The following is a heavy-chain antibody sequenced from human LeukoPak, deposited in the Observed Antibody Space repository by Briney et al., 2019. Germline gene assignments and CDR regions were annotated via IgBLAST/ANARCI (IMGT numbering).Heavy chain of an antibody. D-gene: IGHD3-10*01. J-gene: IGHJ4*02. CDR2: ISYDGSNK. V-gene: IGHV3-30-3*01. CDR3: ARGWKRSPPMVREVMRGYYFDY. CDR1: GFTFSSYA. Sequence: GGSLRLSCAASGFTFSSYAMHWVRQAPGKGLEWVAVISYDGSNKYYADSVKGRFTISRDNSKNTLYLQMNSLRAEDTAVYYCARGWKRSPPMVREVMRGYYFDYWGQGTLVTVSS.